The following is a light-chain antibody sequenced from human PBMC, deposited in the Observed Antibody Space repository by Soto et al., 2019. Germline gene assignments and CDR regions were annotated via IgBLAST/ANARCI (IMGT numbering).Light chain of an antibody. CDR3: NQATPRSLT. CDR1: QSLVYSDGITY. J-gene: IGKJ4*01. V-gene: IGKV2-30*01. Sequence: VVMTQSPLSLPVTLGQPASISCRSSQSLVYSDGITYLNWFQQRPGQSPRRLIYKVFNRDSGVPDRFSGSGSGTDFTLKISRVEADDVGTYYCNQATPRSLTFGGGTK. CDR2: KVF.